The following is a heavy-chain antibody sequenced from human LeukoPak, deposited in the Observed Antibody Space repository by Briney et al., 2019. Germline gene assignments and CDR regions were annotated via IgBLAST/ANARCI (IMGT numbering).Heavy chain of an antibody. D-gene: IGHD3-10*01. CDR2: ISSGSAI. Sequence: GGSLRLSCAASGFTLSNYRMNWVRQAPGKGLEWVSYISSGSAIYFADSVKGRFTISRDNAKNSLYLQMNSLRAEDTAVYYCARGDGWFGESRGDYWGQGTLVTVSS. CDR1: GFTLSNYR. V-gene: IGHV3-48*04. J-gene: IGHJ4*02. CDR3: ARGDGWFGESRGDY.